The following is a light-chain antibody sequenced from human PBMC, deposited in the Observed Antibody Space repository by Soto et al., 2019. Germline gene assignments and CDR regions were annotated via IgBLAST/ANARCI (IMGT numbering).Light chain of an antibody. J-gene: IGKJ1*01. CDR2: RAS. CDR1: RSVSINY. CDR3: QQYGSIPWT. V-gene: IGKV3-20*01. Sequence: EIVLTQSPGTLSLSPGETATLSCRASRSVSINYLAWYQQRPGQAPRLLINRASNRATGIPDRFTGSGSGTDFTLTINRLEPADFAVYYCQQYGSIPWTFGQGTKVDI.